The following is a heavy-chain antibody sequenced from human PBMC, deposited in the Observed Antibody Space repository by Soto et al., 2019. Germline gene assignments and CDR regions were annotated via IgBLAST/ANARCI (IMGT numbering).Heavy chain of an antibody. J-gene: IGHJ4*02. CDR3: IRDNWGFDT. CDR2: ITNDGSVT. Sequence: DVQLVESGGGLVQPGGSLRLSCAASGFTLSGYWMYWVRQAPGKGLVWVSHITNDGSVTTYADSVKGRFTISRDNAKNTLYLQMNSLRAEDTGVYYCIRDNWGFDTWGQGTLVTVSS. CDR1: GFTLSGYW. D-gene: IGHD3-16*01. V-gene: IGHV3-74*01.